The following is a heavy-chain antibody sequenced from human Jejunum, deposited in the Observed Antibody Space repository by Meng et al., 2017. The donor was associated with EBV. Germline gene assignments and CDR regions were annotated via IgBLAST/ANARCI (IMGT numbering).Heavy chain of an antibody. CDR1: GFTLSSYW. CDR3: VRGPPPDT. V-gene: IGHV3-74*01. Sequence: EAQLVGSGGGLVQPGDSLILSCAASGFTLSSYWMHWVRQAPGKGLVWVSRINSDGSKTNYADSVKGRFTISRDIAKNTLYLQLNSLRADDTAVYYCVRGPPPDTWGQGTLVTVSS. CDR2: INSDGSKT. J-gene: IGHJ5*02.